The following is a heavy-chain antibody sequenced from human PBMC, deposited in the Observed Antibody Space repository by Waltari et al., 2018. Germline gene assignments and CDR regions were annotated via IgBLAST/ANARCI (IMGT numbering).Heavy chain of an antibody. D-gene: IGHD6-13*01. Sequence: QVQLVQSGAEVKKPGASVKVSCKASGNTFTSYAINWVRQATGQGLEWMGWMNPNSGNTGYAQKFQGRVTMTRNTSISTAYMELSSLRSEDTAVYYCARIAAAGTALTYWGQGTLVTVSS. V-gene: IGHV1-8*01. CDR3: ARIAAAGTALTY. J-gene: IGHJ4*02. CDR2: MNPNSGNT. CDR1: GNTFTSYA.